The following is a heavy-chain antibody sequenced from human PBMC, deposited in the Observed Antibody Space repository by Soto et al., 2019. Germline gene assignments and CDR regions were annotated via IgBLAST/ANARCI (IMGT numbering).Heavy chain of an antibody. J-gene: IGHJ4*02. D-gene: IGHD6-13*01. CDR2: ITASADVT. Sequence: PGGSLRLSCAVSGFTFSSEAMSWVRQSPGKGLEWVSAITASADVTFHGDSVKGRFSISRDNSKNTLYLQMDSLRAEDTAIYYCARRLKAAASSLRYFDSWGLGTLVTVSS. CDR1: GFTFSSEA. CDR3: ARRLKAAASSLRYFDS. V-gene: IGHV3-23*01.